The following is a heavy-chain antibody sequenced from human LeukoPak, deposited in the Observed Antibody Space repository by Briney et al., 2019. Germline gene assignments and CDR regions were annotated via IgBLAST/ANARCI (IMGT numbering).Heavy chain of an antibody. CDR1: GGSISSYY. D-gene: IGHD3-22*01. CDR3: ASSSGYYSGDAFDI. V-gene: IGHV4-4*07. J-gene: IGHJ3*02. Sequence: SETLSLTCTVSGGSISSYYWSWIRQPAGKGLEWIGRIYTNGSTNYNPYLKSRVTMSVDTSKNQFSLKLSSVTAADTAVYYCASSSGYYSGDAFDIWGQGTMVTVSS. CDR2: IYTNGST.